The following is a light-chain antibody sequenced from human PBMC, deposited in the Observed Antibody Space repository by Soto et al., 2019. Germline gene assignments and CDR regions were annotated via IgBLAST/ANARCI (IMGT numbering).Light chain of an antibody. V-gene: IGKV3-20*01. CDR3: QQYGSSCGT. Sequence: EIVLTQSPGTLSLSPGERATLSCRASQSVSSSYLAWYQQKPGQAPRLLIYGASSRATGIPDRFSGSGSGTDFTLTISRLEPEDFAEYYWQQYGSSCGTFGQGTKEEIK. J-gene: IGKJ1*01. CDR1: QSVSSSY. CDR2: GAS.